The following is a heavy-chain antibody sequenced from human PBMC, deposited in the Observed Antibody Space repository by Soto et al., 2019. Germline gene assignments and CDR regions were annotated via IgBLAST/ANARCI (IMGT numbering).Heavy chain of an antibody. J-gene: IGHJ4*02. CDR1: GFTFSSYS. V-gene: IGHV3-21*01. Sequence: GGSLRLSCAASGFTFSSYSMNWVRQAPGKGLEWVSSISSSSSYIYYADSVKGRFTISRDNAKNSLYLQMNSLRAEDTAVYYCARDLSSCSGGRCYSDFFGQGTLVTVSS. D-gene: IGHD2-15*01. CDR3: ARDLSSCSGGRCYSDF. CDR2: ISSSSSYI.